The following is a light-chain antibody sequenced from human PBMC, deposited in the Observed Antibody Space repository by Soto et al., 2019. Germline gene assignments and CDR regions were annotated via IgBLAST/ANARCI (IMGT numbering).Light chain of an antibody. Sequence: IVMTQSPDSLAVSLGERATINCKSGQSLFYSYNNYNFLAWYQHKPGQAPRLLIYASSNRATGIPDRFSGSASGTDFTLTINRLEPEDFAVYYCQLYGISPHFGQGTRLEIK. CDR1: QSLFYSYNNYNF. CDR3: QLYGISPH. V-gene: IGKV4-1*01. J-gene: IGKJ5*01. CDR2: ASS.